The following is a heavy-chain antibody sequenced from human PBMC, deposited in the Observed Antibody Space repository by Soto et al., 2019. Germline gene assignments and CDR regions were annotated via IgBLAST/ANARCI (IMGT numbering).Heavy chain of an antibody. V-gene: IGHV3-23*01. J-gene: IGHJ4*02. CDR2: FSTSGDGGST. CDR3: AKKVNSGSASQYFDY. Sequence: GGSLRLSCAASGFTFSSYSMSWVRQAPGKGLEWVSGFSTSGDGGSTYYADSVKGRFTISRDNSKTTLFLQMNSLRAEDTAIYYCAKKVNSGSASQYFDYWGQGTLVTVSS. D-gene: IGHD3-10*01. CDR1: GFTFSSYS.